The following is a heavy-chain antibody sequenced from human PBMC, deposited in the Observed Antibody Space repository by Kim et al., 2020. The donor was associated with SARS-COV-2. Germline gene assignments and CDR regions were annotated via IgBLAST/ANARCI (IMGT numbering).Heavy chain of an antibody. CDR3: AKDPHYDFWSGYYFDY. V-gene: IGHV3-23*01. Sequence: VKGRFTLSRDNSKNPLYLQMNSLRAEDTAVYYCAKDPHYDFWSGYYFDYWGQGTLVTVSS. D-gene: IGHD3-3*01. J-gene: IGHJ4*02.